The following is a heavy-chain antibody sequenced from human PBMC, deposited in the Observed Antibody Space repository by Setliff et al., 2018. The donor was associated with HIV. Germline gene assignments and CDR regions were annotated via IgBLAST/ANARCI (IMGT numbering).Heavy chain of an antibody. CDR1: GGSIRSGSYY. D-gene: IGHD3-10*01. CDR3: ASLDGSESPYIYYYYMDV. Sequence: PSETLSLTCSVSGGSIRSGSYYWDWIRQPPGKGLEWIGSIDYSGNTHYNPSLKSRAAIPVDTSKNQISLKLSSVTAADTAVYYCASLDGSESPYIYYYYMDVWGKGTTVTVSS. V-gene: IGHV4-39*01. CDR2: IDYSGNT. J-gene: IGHJ6*03.